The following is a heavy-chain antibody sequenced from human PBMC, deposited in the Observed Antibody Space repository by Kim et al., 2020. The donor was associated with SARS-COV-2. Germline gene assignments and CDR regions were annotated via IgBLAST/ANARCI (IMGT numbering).Heavy chain of an antibody. CDR1: GYTFTSYA. V-gene: IGHV1-3*01. D-gene: IGHD4-17*01. Sequence: ASVKVSCKASGYTFTSYAMHWVRQAPGQRLEWMGWINAGNGNTKYSQKFQGRVTITRDTSASTAYMELSSLRSEDTAVYYCAREWLMTTVTTPIGYWGQGTLVTVSS. CDR3: AREWLMTTVTTPIGY. J-gene: IGHJ4*02. CDR2: INAGNGNT.